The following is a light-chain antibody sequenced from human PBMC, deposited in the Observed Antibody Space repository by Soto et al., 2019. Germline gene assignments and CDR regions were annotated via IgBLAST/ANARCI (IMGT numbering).Light chain of an antibody. J-gene: IGKJ1*01. CDR1: QSVSSN. V-gene: IGKV3-15*01. CDR3: QQYNNWPPGT. Sequence: EIVMTQSPATLSVSPGERATLSCRASQSVSSNLAWYQQKPGQAPRLLIYGASTRDTVIPARFSGSGSGTEFTLTISSLQSEDFAVYYCQQYNNWPPGTFGQGTKVEIK. CDR2: GAS.